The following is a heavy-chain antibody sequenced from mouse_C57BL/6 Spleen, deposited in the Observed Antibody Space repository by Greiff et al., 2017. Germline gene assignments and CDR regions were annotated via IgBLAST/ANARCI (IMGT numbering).Heavy chain of an antibody. V-gene: IGHV5-9*01. J-gene: IGHJ3*01. Sequence: EVHLVESGGGLVKPGGSLKLSCAASGFTFSSYTMSWVRQTPEKRLEWVATISGGGGNTYYPDSGKGRFTISRDNAKNTLYLQMSSLRSEDTALYYCARHEAAQATRAAWFAYWGQGTLVTVSA. CDR3: ARHEAAQATRAAWFAY. D-gene: IGHD3-2*02. CDR2: ISGGGGNT. CDR1: GFTFSSYT.